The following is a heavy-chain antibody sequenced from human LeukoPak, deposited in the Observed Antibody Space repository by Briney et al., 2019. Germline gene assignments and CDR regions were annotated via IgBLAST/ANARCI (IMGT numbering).Heavy chain of an antibody. CDR2: IYHSGST. D-gene: IGHD6-19*01. CDR1: GGSISSGDYY. V-gene: IGHV4-30-2*01. J-gene: IGHJ4*02. CDR3: ARDTPAAGYSSGWYDY. Sequence: SETLSLTCTVSGGSISSGDYYWSWIRQPPGKGLEWIGYIYHSGSTYYNPSLKSRVTISVDRSKNQFSLKLSSVTAADTAVYYCARDTPAAGYSSGWYDYWGQGTLVTVSS.